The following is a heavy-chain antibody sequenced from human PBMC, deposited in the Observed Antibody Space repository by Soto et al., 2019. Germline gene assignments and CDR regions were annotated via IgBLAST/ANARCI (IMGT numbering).Heavy chain of an antibody. D-gene: IGHD3-10*01. V-gene: IGHV3-49*03. CDR1: GFTFGDYA. J-gene: IGHJ4*02. Sequence: GGSLRLSCTASGFTFGDYAMSWFRQAPGKGLEWVGFIRSKAYGGTTEYAASVKGRFTISRDVSKSIAYLQMNSLKTEDTAVYYCTRDRMVRGVIKHFDYWGQGTLVTVSS. CDR2: IRSKAYGGTT. CDR3: TRDRMVRGVIKHFDY.